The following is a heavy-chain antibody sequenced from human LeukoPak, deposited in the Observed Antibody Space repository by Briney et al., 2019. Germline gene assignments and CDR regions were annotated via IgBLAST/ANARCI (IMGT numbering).Heavy chain of an antibody. CDR3: VRAVGPVGGYDSP. CDR2: IYYSGST. V-gene: IGHV4-59*01. D-gene: IGHD5-12*01. J-gene: IGHJ5*02. Sequence: KPSETLSLTCTVSGGSFSSYYWSWIRQPPGKGLEWFGYIYYSGSTNYNPSLKSRVTISLDTSKNQFSLKLSSVTAADTAVYYCVRAVGPVGGYDSPWGQGTLVTVSS. CDR1: GGSFSSYY.